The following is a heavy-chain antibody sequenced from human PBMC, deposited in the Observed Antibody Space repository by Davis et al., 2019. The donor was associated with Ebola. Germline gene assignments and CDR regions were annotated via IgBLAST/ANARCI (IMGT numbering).Heavy chain of an antibody. CDR1: QFTLYNYV. J-gene: IGHJ4*02. CDR2: ISGSGADT. CDR3: AKKTISIYDF. D-gene: IGHD4/OR15-4a*01. V-gene: IGHV3-23*01. Sequence: GESLKISCTDSQFTLYNYVISWVRQAPGKGLEWVSTISGSGADTFYADSVSGRVTVSRDDSKNTVYLQLNSLRVEDTAMYYCAKKTISIYDFWGQGTLVTVSS.